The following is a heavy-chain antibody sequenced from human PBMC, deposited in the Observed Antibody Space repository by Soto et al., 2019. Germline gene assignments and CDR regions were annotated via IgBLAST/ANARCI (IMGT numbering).Heavy chain of an antibody. J-gene: IGHJ4*02. Sequence: PGGSLRLSCAASGFTFSIYSMNWVRQAQGKGLEWVSYISSSSSTIYYADSVKGRFTISRDNAKNSLYLQMNSLRAEDTAVYYCARDLPISGLRGYCSGGSCSFDYWGQGTLVTVSS. CDR3: ARDLPISGLRGYCSGGSCSFDY. CDR1: GFTFSIYS. D-gene: IGHD2-15*01. CDR2: ISSSSSTI. V-gene: IGHV3-48*01.